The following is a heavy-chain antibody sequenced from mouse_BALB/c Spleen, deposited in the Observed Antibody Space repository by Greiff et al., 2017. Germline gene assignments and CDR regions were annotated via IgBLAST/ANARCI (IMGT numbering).Heavy chain of an antibody. Sequence: VQLQQSGPELVKPGASVKISCKASGYSFTSYYIHWVKQRPGQGLEWIGWIFPGSGNTKYNEKFKGKATLTADKSSSTAYMQLSSLTSEDSAVYLCARGDGVLYLEDWGAGTTVTVSS. CDR1: GYSFTSYY. V-gene: IGHV1-66*01. D-gene: IGHD1-1*02. CDR3: ARGDGVLYLED. J-gene: IGHJ1*01. CDR2: IFPGSGNT.